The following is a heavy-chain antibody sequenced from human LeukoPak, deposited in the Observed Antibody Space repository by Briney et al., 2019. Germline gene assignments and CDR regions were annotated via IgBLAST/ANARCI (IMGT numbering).Heavy chain of an antibody. D-gene: IGHD3-10*01. Sequence: SETLSLTCAVYGGSFSGYYWSWIRQPPGKGLEWIGEINHNGSTNYNPSLKSRVTISVDTSKNQFSLKLSSVTAADTAVYYCARRFLFQNYFDYWGQGTLVTVSS. J-gene: IGHJ4*02. CDR2: INHNGST. V-gene: IGHV4-34*01. CDR3: ARRFLFQNYFDY. CDR1: GGSFSGYY.